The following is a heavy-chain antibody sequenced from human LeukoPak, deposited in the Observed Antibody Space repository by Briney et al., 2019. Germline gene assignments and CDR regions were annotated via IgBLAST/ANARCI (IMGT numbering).Heavy chain of an antibody. CDR1: GGSISSGSYY. Sequence: SQTLSLTYTVSGGSISSGSYYWSWIRQPAGKGLEWIGRIYTSGSTNYNPSLKSRVTISVDTSKNQFSLKLSSVTAADTAVYYCATVPLFAHYDSSGYFEEGAYYYGMDVWGQGTTVTVSS. J-gene: IGHJ6*02. CDR2: IYTSGST. CDR3: ATVPLFAHYDSSGYFEEGAYYYGMDV. D-gene: IGHD3-22*01. V-gene: IGHV4-61*02.